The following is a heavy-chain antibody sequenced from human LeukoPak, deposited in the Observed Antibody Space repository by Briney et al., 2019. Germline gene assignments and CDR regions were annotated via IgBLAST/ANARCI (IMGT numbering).Heavy chain of an antibody. J-gene: IGHJ6*02. CDR1: GFTFSSYA. CDR3: AAMVPYYHYGMDV. CDR2: ISGSGGST. Sequence: PGGSLRLSCAAPGFTFSSYAMSWVRQAPGKGLEWVSAISGSGGSTYSADSVKGRFTISRDNSKNTLYLQMNSLRAEDTAVYYFAAMVPYYHYGMDVWGEGTTVTVS. D-gene: IGHD3-10*01. V-gene: IGHV3-23*01.